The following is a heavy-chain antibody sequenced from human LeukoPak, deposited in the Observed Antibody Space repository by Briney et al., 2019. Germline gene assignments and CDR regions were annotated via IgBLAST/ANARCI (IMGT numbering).Heavy chain of an antibody. J-gene: IGHJ6*03. V-gene: IGHV1-2*02. CDR3: ARGVSSWYLPYYMDV. CDR2: INPNSGGT. D-gene: IGHD6-13*01. CDR1: GGTFGNYA. Sequence: ASVKVSCKASGGTFGNYAISWVRQAPGQGLEWMGWINPNSGGTNYAQKFQGRVTMTRDTSISTAYMELSRLRSDDTAVYYCARGVSSWYLPYYMDVWGKGTTVTVSS.